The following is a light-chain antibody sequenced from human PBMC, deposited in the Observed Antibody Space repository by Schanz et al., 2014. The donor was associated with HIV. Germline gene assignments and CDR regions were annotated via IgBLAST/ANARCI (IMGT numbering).Light chain of an antibody. CDR2: WAS. Sequence: DIVMTQSPDSLAVSLGERATIHCKSSQSVLYSSNNKNYLAWYQQRPGQPPKLLIYWASTRESGVPDRFSGSGSETDFTLTISSLQAEDVAVYFCQQYYTTPTFGQGTRVEIK. CDR3: QQYYTTPT. J-gene: IGKJ1*01. V-gene: IGKV4-1*01. CDR1: QSVLYSSNNKNY.